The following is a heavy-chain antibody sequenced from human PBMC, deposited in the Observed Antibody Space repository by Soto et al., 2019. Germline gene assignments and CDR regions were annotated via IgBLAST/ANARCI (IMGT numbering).Heavy chain of an antibody. J-gene: IGHJ4*02. Sequence: QVQLQESGPGLVKPSETLSLTCTVSGGSISSYYWSWIRQPPGKGLEWIGYIYYSGSTNYNPSLKSRVTISVDTSKNQFSLKLSSVTAADTAVYYCASVYCSSTSCYDHWGQGTLVTVSS. V-gene: IGHV4-59*01. CDR1: GGSISSYY. CDR3: ASVYCSSTSCYDH. D-gene: IGHD2-2*01. CDR2: IYYSGST.